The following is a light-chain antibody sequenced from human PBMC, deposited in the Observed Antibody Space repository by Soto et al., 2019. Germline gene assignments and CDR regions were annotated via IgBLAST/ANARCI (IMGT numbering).Light chain of an antibody. Sequence: EIVLTQSPGTLSLSPGERATLSCRASQRVSSSLLAWFQQKPGQAPRLLIYGASNRATGVPQRFSGGGSGTDFTLTINSLEPEDFAVYYCQQRSNRPLTFGQGTRLEIK. J-gene: IGKJ5*01. V-gene: IGKV3D-20*02. CDR2: GAS. CDR1: QRVSSSL. CDR3: QQRSNRPLT.